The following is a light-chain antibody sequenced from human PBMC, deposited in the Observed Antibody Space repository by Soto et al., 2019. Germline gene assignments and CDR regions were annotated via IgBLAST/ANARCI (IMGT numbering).Light chain of an antibody. CDR3: SSFTPYSLGV. Sequence: QSVLTQPASVSGSPGQSITISCTATISDVYDYKYVSWYQQHPGKAPKLIIYEVTHRPSGVSSRFSGSKSDNTASLTISGLQAEDEADNYCSSFTPYSLGVFGGGTKVTVL. CDR2: EVT. CDR1: ISDVYDYKY. V-gene: IGLV2-14*01. J-gene: IGLJ3*02.